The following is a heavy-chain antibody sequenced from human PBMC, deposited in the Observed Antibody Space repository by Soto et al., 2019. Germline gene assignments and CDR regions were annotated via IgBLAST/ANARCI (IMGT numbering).Heavy chain of an antibody. CDR3: ACGRGYSYC. CDR1: GFTFSGYW. V-gene: IGHV3-7*03. Sequence: PGGSLRLSCAASGFTFSGYWMNWVRQAPVQRLERVANIKKDGGEKYYMASVKGRFTISRDNAKYSLYLQMNSLRAEDTAVYYCACGRGYSYCWGPGTLVTVSS. CDR2: IKKDGGEK. D-gene: IGHD5-18*01. J-gene: IGHJ1*01.